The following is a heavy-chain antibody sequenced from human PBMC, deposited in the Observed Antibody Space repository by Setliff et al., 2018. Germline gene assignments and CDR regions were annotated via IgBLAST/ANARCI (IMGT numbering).Heavy chain of an antibody. J-gene: IGHJ4*02. CDR3: ARYDSSGYSENYYFDY. Sequence: SETLSLTCTVSGGSLSSYFWSWVRQPAGKGLEWIGCVYYSGNTYYSPSLKSRVTMFVDTSKNQFSLMLYSVTAADTAIYYCARYDSSGYSENYYFDYWGQGTLVTAPQ. V-gene: IGHV4-4*07. D-gene: IGHD3-22*01. CDR1: GGSLSSYF. CDR2: VYYSGNT.